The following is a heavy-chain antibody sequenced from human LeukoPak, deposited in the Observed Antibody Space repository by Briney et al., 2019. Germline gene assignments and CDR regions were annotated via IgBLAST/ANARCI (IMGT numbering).Heavy chain of an antibody. Sequence: SETLSLTCTVSGGSISSYYWSWIRQPPGKGLEWIGYIYYSGSTNYSPSLKSRVTISVDTSKNQFSLKLSSVTAADTAVYYCAREDSSGYAAFDIWGQGTMVTVSS. D-gene: IGHD3-22*01. J-gene: IGHJ3*02. CDR3: AREDSSGYAAFDI. CDR1: GGSISSYY. CDR2: IYYSGST. V-gene: IGHV4-59*01.